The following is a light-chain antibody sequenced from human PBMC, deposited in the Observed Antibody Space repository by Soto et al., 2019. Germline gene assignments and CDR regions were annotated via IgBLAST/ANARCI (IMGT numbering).Light chain of an antibody. CDR3: AAWDDSLNGGV. J-gene: IGLJ1*01. CDR2: SNN. Sequence: QSVLTQPPSASGTPGQRVSISCYGSSSNIGSNTVNWYQQLPGTAPKLLIYSNNQRPSGVPDRFSGSKSGTSASLAISGLQSEDEADYYCAAWDDSLNGGVFGTGTKLTVL. CDR1: SSNIGSNT. V-gene: IGLV1-44*01.